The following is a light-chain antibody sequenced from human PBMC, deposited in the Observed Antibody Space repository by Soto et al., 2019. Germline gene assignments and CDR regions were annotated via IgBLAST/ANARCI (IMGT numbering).Light chain of an antibody. CDR1: QSVINN. J-gene: IGKJ1*01. CDR2: AVS. V-gene: IGKV3D-15*01. CDR3: QQGDNWPWT. Sequence: EIVMTQSPATLSVSPGERATLSCRASQSVINNLAWYQQRPGQAPRLLIYAVSTRATGIPARFSGSGSGTEFTLTISSLQSEDFAVYDCQQGDNWPWTFGQGTKVEIK.